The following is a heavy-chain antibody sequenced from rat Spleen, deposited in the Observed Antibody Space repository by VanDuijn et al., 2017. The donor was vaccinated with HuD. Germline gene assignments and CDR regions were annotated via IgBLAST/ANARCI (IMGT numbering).Heavy chain of an antibody. CDR3: AKRGWYYCDN. CDR2: ITSAGGNT. CDR1: GFTFSSFA. Sequence: EVQLVESGGGLVQPGRSLKLSCAASGFTFSSFAMAWVRQVPKKGLEWVATITSAGGNTYYPDSVKGRFTISRDNEEPTLYLQMDSLRSEDPATFYWAKRGWYYCDNWRQGVTVTGSS. V-gene: IGHV5S13*01. J-gene: IGHJ2*01.